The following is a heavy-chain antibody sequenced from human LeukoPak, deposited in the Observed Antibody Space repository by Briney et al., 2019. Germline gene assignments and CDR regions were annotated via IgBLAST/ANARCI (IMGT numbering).Heavy chain of an antibody. CDR3: ARGYSSGLWAFDI. Sequence: ASVKVSCKASGYTFTGYCMHWVRQAPGQGLEWMGRINPNSGGTNYAQKFQGRVTMTRDTSISTAYMELSRLRSDNTAVYYCARGYSSGLWAFDIWGQGTMVTVSS. CDR2: INPNSGGT. D-gene: IGHD6-19*01. J-gene: IGHJ3*02. V-gene: IGHV1-2*06. CDR1: GYTFTGYC.